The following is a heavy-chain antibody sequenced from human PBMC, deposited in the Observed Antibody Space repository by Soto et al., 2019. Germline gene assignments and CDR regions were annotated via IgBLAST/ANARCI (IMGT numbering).Heavy chain of an antibody. CDR3: ARGGIYYDSSGYPADDAFDI. J-gene: IGHJ3*02. CDR1: GYTFTMHY. CDR2: INPSGGST. V-gene: IGHV1-46*01. Sequence: ASVKVSCKASGYTFTMHYMHGVLQSGSRWLDWMGIINPSGGSTSYAQKFQGRVTMTRDTSTSTVYMELSSLRSEDTAVYYCARGGIYYDSSGYPADDAFDIWVQGTMVTVSS. D-gene: IGHD3-22*01.